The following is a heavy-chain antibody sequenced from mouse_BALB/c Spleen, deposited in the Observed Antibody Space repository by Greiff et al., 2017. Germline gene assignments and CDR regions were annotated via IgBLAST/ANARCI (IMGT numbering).Heavy chain of an antibody. CDR1: GFNIKDTY. V-gene: IGHV14-3*02. D-gene: IGHD1-1*01. CDR2: IDPANGNT. J-gene: IGHJ2*01. Sequence: VQLKQSGAELVKPGASVTLSCTASGFNIKDTYMHWVKQRPEQGLEWIGRIDPANGNTKYDPEFQGKATITADTSSNTAYLQLSSLTSEDTAVYYCAREDYYGSSYDFDYWGQGTTLTVSS. CDR3: AREDYYGSSYDFDY.